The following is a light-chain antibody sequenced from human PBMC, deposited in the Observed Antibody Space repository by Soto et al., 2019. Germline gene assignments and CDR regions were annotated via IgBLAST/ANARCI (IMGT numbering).Light chain of an antibody. CDR2: GAS. Sequence: EIVLTQSPGTLSLSPGERATLSCRASQSVSSSYLAWYQQKPCQAPRLLIYGASSSATGIPDRFSGSGSGTDFTLTISRLEPEDFAVDYCHQYDSSPLTFGQGTKVEIK. CDR3: HQYDSSPLT. J-gene: IGKJ1*01. V-gene: IGKV3-20*01. CDR1: QSVSSSY.